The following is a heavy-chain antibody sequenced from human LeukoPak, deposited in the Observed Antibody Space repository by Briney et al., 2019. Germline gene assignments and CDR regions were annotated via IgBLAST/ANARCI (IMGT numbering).Heavy chain of an antibody. CDR1: GYTFTGYC. J-gene: IGHJ3*02. Sequence: GASVKVSCKASGYTFTGYCMHWVRQAPGQGLEWMGWINPNSGGTNYAQKFQGRVTMTRDTSISTAYMELSRLRSDDTAVYYCARDSSSWYRLDAFDIWGQGTMVTVSS. V-gene: IGHV1-2*02. CDR2: INPNSGGT. CDR3: ARDSSSWYRLDAFDI. D-gene: IGHD6-13*01.